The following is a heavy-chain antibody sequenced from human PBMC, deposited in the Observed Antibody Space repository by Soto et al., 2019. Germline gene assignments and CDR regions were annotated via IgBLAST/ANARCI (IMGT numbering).Heavy chain of an antibody. J-gene: IGHJ6*02. D-gene: IGHD3-16*01. CDR3: ARESERGGADYYYGMDV. CDR2: INHSGST. CDR1: GGSFSGYY. V-gene: IGHV4-34*01. Sequence: SETLSLTCAVYGGSFSGYYWSWIRQPPGKGLEWIGEINHSGSTNYNPSLKSRVTISVDTSKNQFSLKLSSVTAADTAVYYCARESERGGADYYYGMDVWGQGTTVTVSS.